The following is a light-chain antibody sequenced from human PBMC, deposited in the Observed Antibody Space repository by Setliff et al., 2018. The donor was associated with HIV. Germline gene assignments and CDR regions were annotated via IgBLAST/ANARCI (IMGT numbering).Light chain of an antibody. CDR3: SSYTSSIPLYV. J-gene: IGLJ1*01. CDR1: SSDVGGYNY. V-gene: IGLV2-14*03. Sequence: QSALTQPAPVSGSPGQSITISCTGTSSDVGGYNYVSWYQQHPGKAPKLMISDVSNRPSGVSNRFSGSRSANTASLTISGLQAEDEADYYCSSYTSSIPLYVFGTGTKVTVL. CDR2: DVS.